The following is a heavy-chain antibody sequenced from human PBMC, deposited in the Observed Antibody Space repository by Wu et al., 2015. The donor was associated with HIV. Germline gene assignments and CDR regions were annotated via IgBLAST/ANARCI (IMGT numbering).Heavy chain of an antibody. CDR2: ISGYNGNT. J-gene: IGHJ4*02. D-gene: IGHD3-22*01. Sequence: QVQLVQSGAEVKKPGASVKVSCKGSGYSLTNYGISWVRQVPGQALEWMGWISGYNGNTEYAQKFQGRVTVTTDTSTNTAYMELRSLRSDDTAVYYCARIFDSSGYLADPDYWGQGNAGHRLL. CDR3: ARIFDSSGYLADPDY. V-gene: IGHV1-18*01. CDR1: GYSLTNYG.